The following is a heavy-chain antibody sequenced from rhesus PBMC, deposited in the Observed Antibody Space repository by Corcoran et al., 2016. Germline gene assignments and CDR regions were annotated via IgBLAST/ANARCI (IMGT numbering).Heavy chain of an antibody. J-gene: IGHJ4*01. CDR2: IGGRSGST. Sequence: QVQLQESGPGVVKPSETLSLTCAVSGGSISGYYLRGWLRQPPGKGREWIGYIGGRSGSTNYNPSLKSRVTISKDTSKNQFSLKLSSVTAADTAVYYCARDRGSGWFDYWGQGVLVTVSS. CDR3: ARDRGSGWFDY. D-gene: IGHD6-31*01. V-gene: IGHV4-127*01. CDR1: GGSISGYY.